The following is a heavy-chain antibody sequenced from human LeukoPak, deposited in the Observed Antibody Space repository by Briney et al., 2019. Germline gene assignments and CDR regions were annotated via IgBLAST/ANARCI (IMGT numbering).Heavy chain of an antibody. CDR3: ARVLATTYYYYGMDV. CDR1: GGTFSSYA. D-gene: IGHD5-12*01. Sequence: ASVKVSCTASGGTFSSYAISWVRQAPGQGLWWMGGIIPIFGTANYAQKFQGRVTITADESTSTAYMELSSLRSEDTAVYYCARVLATTYYYYGMDVWGQGTTVTVSS. CDR2: IIPIFGTA. J-gene: IGHJ6*02. V-gene: IGHV1-69*13.